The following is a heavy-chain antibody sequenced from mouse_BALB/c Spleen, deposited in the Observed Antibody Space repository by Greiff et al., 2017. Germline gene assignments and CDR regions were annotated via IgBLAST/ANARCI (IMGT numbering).Heavy chain of an antibody. Sequence: VQLQQSGPGLVKPSQSLSLTCTVTGYSITSDYAWNWIRQFPGNKLEWMGYISYSGSTSYNPSLKSRISITRDTSKNQFFLQLNSVTTEDTATYYCAKSLDGYYFDYWGQGTTLTVSS. CDR1: GYSITSDYA. V-gene: IGHV3-2*02. CDR3: AKSLDGYYFDY. CDR2: ISYSGST. D-gene: IGHD2-3*01. J-gene: IGHJ2*01.